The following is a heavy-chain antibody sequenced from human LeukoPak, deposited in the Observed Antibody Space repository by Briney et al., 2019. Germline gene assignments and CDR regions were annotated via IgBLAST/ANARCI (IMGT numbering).Heavy chain of an antibody. CDR2: IYSGGST. V-gene: IGHV3-53*05. J-gene: IGHJ4*02. CDR1: GFTVSSNY. D-gene: IGHD6-13*01. Sequence: SGGSLRLSCAASGFTVSSNYMSWVRQAPGKGLEWVSVIYSGGSTYYADSVKGRFTISRDNSKNTLYLQMNSLRAEDTAVYYCARDRVRIASYYFDSWGQGTLVTVSS. CDR3: ARDRVRIASYYFDS.